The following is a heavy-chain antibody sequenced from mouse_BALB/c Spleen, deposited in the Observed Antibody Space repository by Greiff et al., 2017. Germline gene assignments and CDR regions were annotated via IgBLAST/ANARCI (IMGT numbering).Heavy chain of an antibody. D-gene: IGHD2-1*01. J-gene: IGHJ4*01. V-gene: IGHV2-6-7*01. Sequence: VKLQESGPGLVAPSQSLSITCTVSGFSLTGYGVNWVRQPPGKGLEWLGMIWGDGSTDYNSALKSRLSISKDNSKSQVFLKMNSLQTDDTARYYCAREGGNPYYAMDYWGQGTSVTVSS. CDR1: GFSLTGYG. CDR3: AREGGNPYYAMDY. CDR2: IWGDGST.